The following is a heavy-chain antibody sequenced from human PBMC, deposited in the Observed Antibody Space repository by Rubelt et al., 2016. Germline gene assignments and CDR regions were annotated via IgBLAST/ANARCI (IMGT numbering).Heavy chain of an antibody. CDR2: INHSGST. V-gene: IGHV4-34*01. CDR3: ARHRADDPIAVFDY. CDR1: GGSFSGYY. Sequence: QVQLQQWGAGLLKPSETLPLTCAVYGGSFSGYYWSWIRQPPGKGLEWIGEINHSGSTNYNPSLKSRVTISVDKSKNQFSLKLSSVTAADTAVYYCARHRADDPIAVFDYWGRGTLVTVSS. D-gene: IGHD2-21*01. J-gene: IGHJ4*02.